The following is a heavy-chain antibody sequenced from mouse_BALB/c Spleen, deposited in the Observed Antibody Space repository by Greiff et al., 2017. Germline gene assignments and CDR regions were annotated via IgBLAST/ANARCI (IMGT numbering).Heavy chain of an antibody. V-gene: IGHV5-17*02. CDR2: ISSGSSTI. CDR3: AREKGDVIWYFDV. D-gene: IGHD3-3*01. Sequence: EVHLVESGGGLVQPGGSRKLSCAASGFTFSSFGMHWVRQAPEKGLEWVAYISSGSSTIYYADTVKGRFTISRDNPKNTLFLQMTSLRSEDTAMYYCAREKGDVIWYFDVWGAGTTVTVSS. J-gene: IGHJ1*01. CDR1: GFTFSSFG.